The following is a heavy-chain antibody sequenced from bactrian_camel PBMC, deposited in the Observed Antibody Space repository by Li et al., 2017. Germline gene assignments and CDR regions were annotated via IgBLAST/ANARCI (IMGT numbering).Heavy chain of an antibody. CDR1: GNTHGIVC. Sequence: HVQLVESGGGSVQVGGSLKLSCESSGNTHGIVCMAWFRQAPGKQLEWVARMDTDGSRTLYGDSVKGRFAISQDNAKNTVYLQMNSLRPEDTATYYCVAGPGGYCWTPQGLRDFGSWGQGTQVTVS. D-gene: IGHD2*01. J-gene: IGHJ6*01. CDR2: MDTDGSRT. CDR3: VAGPGGYCWTPQGLRDFGS. V-gene: IGHV3S54*01.